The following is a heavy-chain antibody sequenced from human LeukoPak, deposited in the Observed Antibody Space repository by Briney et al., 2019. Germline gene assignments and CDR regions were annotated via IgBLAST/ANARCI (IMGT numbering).Heavy chain of an antibody. J-gene: IGHJ4*02. CDR1: GFTFSSYG. CDR3: AKDSPYPYYYDSSGYLAYFDY. V-gene: IGHV3-30*02. D-gene: IGHD3-22*01. CDR2: IRYDGSNK. Sequence: GGSLRLSCAASGFTFSSYGMHWVRQAPGKGLEWVAFIRYDGSNKYYADSVKGRFTISRDNSKNTLYLQMNSLRAEDTAVYYCAKDSPYPYYYDSSGYLAYFDYWGQGTLVTVSS.